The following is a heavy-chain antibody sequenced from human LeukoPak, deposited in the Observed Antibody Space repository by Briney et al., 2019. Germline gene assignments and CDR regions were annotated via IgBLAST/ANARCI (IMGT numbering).Heavy chain of an antibody. V-gene: IGHV4-59*01. CDR1: GGSISSYY. D-gene: IGHD1-1*01. Sequence: PSETLSLTCTVSGGSISSYYWSWIRQPPGKGLEWIGYIYYSGSTNYNPSLKSRVTISVDTSKNQFSLKLSSVTAADTAVYYCARDPSTTHPYYGMDVWGQGTTVTVSS. CDR2: IYYSGST. J-gene: IGHJ6*02. CDR3: ARDPSTTHPYYGMDV.